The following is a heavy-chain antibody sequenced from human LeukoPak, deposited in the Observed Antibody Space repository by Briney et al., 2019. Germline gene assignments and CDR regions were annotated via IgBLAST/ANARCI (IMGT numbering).Heavy chain of an antibody. V-gene: IGHV3-23*01. CDR1: GFTFSSYA. CDR2: ISGSGGST. D-gene: IGHD3-22*01. CDR3: AKDYDSSGYLFDY. J-gene: IGHJ4*02. Sequence: GGSLRLSCAASGFTFSSYAMSWVRQPPGKGLEWVSAISGSGGSTYYADSVKGRFTISRDNSKNTLYLQMNSLRAEDTAVYYCAKDYDSSGYLFDYWGQGTLVTVSS.